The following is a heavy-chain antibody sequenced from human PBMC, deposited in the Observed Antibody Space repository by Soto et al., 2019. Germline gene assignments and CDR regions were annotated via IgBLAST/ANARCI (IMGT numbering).Heavy chain of an antibody. Sequence: QITLKESGPTLVKPTQTLTLTCTFSGFSLSSSGVGVGWIRQPPGKALEWLTFIYWDDDKRYSPSLKSRLTITKDTSKNQVVLTLANMDPVDTATYYCPRLVVAGITCYCDTGGEGTLLTVSS. CDR3: PRLVVAGITCYCDT. CDR1: GFSLSSSGVG. V-gene: IGHV2-5*02. CDR2: IYWDDDK. J-gene: IGHJ4*02. D-gene: IGHD2-15*01.